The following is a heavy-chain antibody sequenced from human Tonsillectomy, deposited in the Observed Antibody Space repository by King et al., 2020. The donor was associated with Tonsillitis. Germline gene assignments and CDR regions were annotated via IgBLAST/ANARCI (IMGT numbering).Heavy chain of an antibody. V-gene: IGHV3-30*04. D-gene: IGHD1-1*01. CDR2: XXXDXXXX. CDR3: ARDLMSGDWNDPLGYFDY. J-gene: IGHJ4*02. CDR1: GFTFSNYA. Sequence: VQLVESGGGVVQPGRSLRLSCAASGFTFSNYAMHWVRXAPGKGXXWXXXXXXDXXXXXXXXSVXGRFTISXXNSKNKMYVQMNXLTAEDTAVYYCARDLMSGDWNDPLGYFDYWGQGTLVTVSS.